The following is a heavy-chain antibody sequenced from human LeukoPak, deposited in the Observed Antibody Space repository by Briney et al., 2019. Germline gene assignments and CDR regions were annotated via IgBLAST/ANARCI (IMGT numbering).Heavy chain of an antibody. V-gene: IGHV1-46*01. CDR1: GYTFTSYY. J-gene: IGHJ4*02. CDR3: AREAILQTGPYPGADYASSGFDY. CDR2: INPGGGST. D-gene: IGHD3-22*01. Sequence: GASVKVSGTASGYTFTSYYMHWVRPAPGQGLEWMGIINPGGGSTSYAQKFQGRVTMTRDTSTSTVYMELSSLRSVDTAVYYCAREAILQTGPYPGADYASSGFDYWGQGTLVTVSS.